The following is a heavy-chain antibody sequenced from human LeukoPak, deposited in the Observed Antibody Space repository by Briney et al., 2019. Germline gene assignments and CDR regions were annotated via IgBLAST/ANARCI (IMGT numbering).Heavy chain of an antibody. J-gene: IGHJ5*02. V-gene: IGHV1-2*02. D-gene: IGHD3-3*01. Sequence: ASVKVSCKASGYTFTGYYMHWVRQAPGQGLEWMGWINPNSGGTNYAQKFQGRVTMTRDTSISTAYMELSRLRSDDTAVYYCARDTIFGVADKRPYNWFDPWGQGTLVTVSS. CDR1: GYTFTGYY. CDR3: ARDTIFGVADKRPYNWFDP. CDR2: INPNSGGT.